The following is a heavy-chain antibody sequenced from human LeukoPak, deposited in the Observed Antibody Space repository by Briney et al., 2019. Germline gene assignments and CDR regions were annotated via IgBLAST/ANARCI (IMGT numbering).Heavy chain of an antibody. CDR3: ARDVAYGAAGY. Sequence: GGSLILSCAASGFTVSSNYMSWVRQAPGKGLEWVSIIYSGGSTYYTDSVRGRFTISRDNSKNTLYLQMNSLTTEDTAVYYCARDVAYGAAGYRGQGTLVTVSS. CDR2: IYSGGST. D-gene: IGHD4-17*01. V-gene: IGHV3-66*02. CDR1: GFTVSSNY. J-gene: IGHJ4*02.